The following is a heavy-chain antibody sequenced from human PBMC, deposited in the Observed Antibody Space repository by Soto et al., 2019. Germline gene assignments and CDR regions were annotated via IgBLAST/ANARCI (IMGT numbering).Heavy chain of an antibody. D-gene: IGHD3-16*01. CDR3: ATTNMRADYYYGMDV. CDR1: GFSFTSYW. CDR2: IYPGDSDT. V-gene: IGHV5-51*01. J-gene: IGHJ6*02. Sequence: GESLKLSCKGSGFSFTSYWIGWVRQMPGKGLEWMGIIYPGDSDTRYSPSFQGQVTISADKSISTAYLQWSSLKASDTAIYYCATTNMRADYYYGMDVWGQGTTVTVSS.